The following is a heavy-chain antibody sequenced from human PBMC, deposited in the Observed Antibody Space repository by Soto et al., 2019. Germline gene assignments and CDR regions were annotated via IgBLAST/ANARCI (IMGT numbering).Heavy chain of an antibody. CDR2: ISSSSSYT. Sequence: QVQLVESGGGLVKPGGSLRLSCAASGFTFSDYYMSWIRQAPGKGLEWVSYISSSSSYTNYADSVKGRFTISRDNAKNSLYLQMNSLRAEDSAGYYCGRESSGGIAGTHGMDVWGQGTTVTVSS. D-gene: IGHD2-15*01. CDR1: GFTFSDYY. CDR3: GRESSGGIAGTHGMDV. V-gene: IGHV3-11*06. J-gene: IGHJ6*02.